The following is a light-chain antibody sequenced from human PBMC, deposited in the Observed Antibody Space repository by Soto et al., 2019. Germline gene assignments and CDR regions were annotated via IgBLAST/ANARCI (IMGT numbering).Light chain of an antibody. CDR2: AAS. Sequence: DIQMTQSPSSVSAFVGDRVSTTCRASQGINNWLAWYQQKAGKAPKLLIYAASSLQSGVPSRFSGSGSGTDFTLTISSLQPEDSATYFCQQANSFPLTFGGGTIIEIK. V-gene: IGKV1-12*01. CDR1: QGINNW. CDR3: QQANSFPLT. J-gene: IGKJ4*01.